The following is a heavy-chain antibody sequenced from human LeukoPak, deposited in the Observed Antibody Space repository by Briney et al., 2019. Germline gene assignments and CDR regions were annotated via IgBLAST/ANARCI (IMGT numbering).Heavy chain of an antibody. D-gene: IGHD6-19*01. CDR3: AKDIAVAE. CDR1: GFTFSSYG. V-gene: IGHV3-30*18. Sequence: GGSLRLSCAASGFTFSSYGMHWVRQAPGKGLESVAVISYDGSNKYYADSVKGRFTISRDDSKNTLYLQMNSLRAEDTAVYFCAKDIAVAERGQGTLVTVSS. CDR2: ISYDGSNK. J-gene: IGHJ4*02.